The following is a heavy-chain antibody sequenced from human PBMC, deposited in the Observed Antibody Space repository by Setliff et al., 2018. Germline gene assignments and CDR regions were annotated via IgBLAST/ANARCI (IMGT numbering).Heavy chain of an antibody. CDR1: GYTFSTYG. Sequence: ASVKVSCKASGYTFSTYGIAWVRQAPGQGLEWMGWISPYNGNTIYAQKFQGRVTMTKDTSTTTGFMELRSLRSDDTATYFCARDRVDFVVPEAAARLDPWGQGTLVTVSS. D-gene: IGHD2-15*01. J-gene: IGHJ5*02. CDR2: ISPYNGNT. V-gene: IGHV1-18*01. CDR3: ARDRVDFVVPEAAARLDP.